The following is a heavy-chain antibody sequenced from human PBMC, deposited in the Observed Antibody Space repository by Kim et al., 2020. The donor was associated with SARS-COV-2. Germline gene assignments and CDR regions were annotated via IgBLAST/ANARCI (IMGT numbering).Heavy chain of an antibody. Sequence: SQTLSLTCAISGDSVSSNSAAWNWIRQSPSRGLEWLGRTYYKSKWYNDYALSVKSRVFIDPDTSKNQFSLQLNFVAPDDTAVYYCARSPSTWNYVGFDSWGQGSLVTVSS. V-gene: IGHV6-1*01. D-gene: IGHD1-7*01. J-gene: IGHJ4*02. CDR1: GDSVSSNSAA. CDR3: ARSPSTWNYVGFDS. CDR2: TYYKSKWYN.